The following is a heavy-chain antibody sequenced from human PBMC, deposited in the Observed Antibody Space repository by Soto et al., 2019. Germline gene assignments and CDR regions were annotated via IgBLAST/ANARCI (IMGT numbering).Heavy chain of an antibody. J-gene: IGHJ4*02. V-gene: IGHV3-7*04. CDR2: INQDGSEK. CDR1: ESTVRRDW. D-gene: IGHD1-26*01. CDR3: SGGVGDAF. Sequence: EVHLVESGEGLVQTGGSQRLSCAIYESTVRRDWMNWVRQAPGKGLEWVAHINQDGSEKYYVDSVKARFTISRDNAKNSLYLKMNSLRAGDTAMYYCSGGVGDAFWGQGTLVTVSS.